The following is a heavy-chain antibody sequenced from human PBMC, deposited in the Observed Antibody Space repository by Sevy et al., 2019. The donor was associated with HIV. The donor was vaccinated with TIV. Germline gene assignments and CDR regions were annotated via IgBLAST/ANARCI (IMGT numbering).Heavy chain of an antibody. V-gene: IGHV4-34*01. CDR2: INHSGST. Sequence: SETLSLTCAVYGGSFSGYYWSWIRQPPGKGLEWIGEINHSGSTNYNPSLKSRVTISVDTSKNQFSLKLGSVTAADTAVYYFARGWGRGSSGYYYPHYYYYGMDVWGQGTTVTVSS. J-gene: IGHJ6*02. CDR3: ARGWGRGSSGYYYPHYYYYGMDV. CDR1: GGSFSGYY. D-gene: IGHD3-22*01.